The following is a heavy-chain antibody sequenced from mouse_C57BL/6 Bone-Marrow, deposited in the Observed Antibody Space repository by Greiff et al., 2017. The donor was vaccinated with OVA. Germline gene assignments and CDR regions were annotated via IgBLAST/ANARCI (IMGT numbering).Heavy chain of an antibody. J-gene: IGHJ3*01. D-gene: IGHD1-1*01. CDR3: EREGSYYGSSYRFAY. V-gene: IGHV1-81*01. CDR1: GYTFTSYG. Sequence: VQLQQSGAELARPGASVKLSCKASGYTFTSYGISWVKQRTGQGLEWIGEIYPRSGNTYYNEKFKGKATLTADKSSSTAYMELRSLTSEDSAVYFCEREGSYYGSSYRFAYWGQGTLVTVSA. CDR2: IYPRSGNT.